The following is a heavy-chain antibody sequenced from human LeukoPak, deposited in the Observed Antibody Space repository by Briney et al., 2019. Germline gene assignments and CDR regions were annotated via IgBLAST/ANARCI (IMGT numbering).Heavy chain of an antibody. Sequence: GRSLRLSCVASGFTFSSYALHWLRQASGKGLEWAAVISADGTEKYYADSVKGRFTMSRDNSQNTLYLQMNSLRTEDTAVYYCARDAPYSGGCCAFDIWGQGTMVTVSS. J-gene: IGHJ3*02. CDR2: ISADGTEK. V-gene: IGHV3-30-3*01. CDR3: ARDAPYSGGCCAFDI. D-gene: IGHD6-19*01. CDR1: GFTFSSYA.